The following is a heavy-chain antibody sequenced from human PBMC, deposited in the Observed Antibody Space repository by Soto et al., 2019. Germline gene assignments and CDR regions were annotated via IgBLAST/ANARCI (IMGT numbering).Heavy chain of an antibody. CDR3: ANNKVTKVDDY. CDR1: GFTFSNFW. D-gene: IGHD4-17*01. CDR2: IKQDGSEK. V-gene: IGHV3-7*03. Sequence: GGSLRLSCEASGFTFSNFWMSWVRQAPGKGLEWVANIKQDGSEKKYVDSVKGRFIISRDNAKNSLSLQMNRLRAEDTAVYYCANNKVTKVDDYWGQGARVTVSS. J-gene: IGHJ4*02.